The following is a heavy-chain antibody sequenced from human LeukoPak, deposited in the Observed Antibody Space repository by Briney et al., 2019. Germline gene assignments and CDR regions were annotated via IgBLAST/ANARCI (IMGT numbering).Heavy chain of an antibody. CDR1: GFTFSSYA. J-gene: IGHJ4*02. D-gene: IGHD6-13*01. CDR3: VKCSSTWYVGHFDC. CDR2: ISGSGGST. V-gene: IGHV3-23*01. Sequence: PGGSLRLSCAASGFTFSSYAMSWVRQAPGKGLEWVSAISGSGGSTYYADSVKGRFTISRDNSKNTLYLQMNSLRAEDTALYYCVKCSSTWYVGHFDCWGQGTLVTVSS.